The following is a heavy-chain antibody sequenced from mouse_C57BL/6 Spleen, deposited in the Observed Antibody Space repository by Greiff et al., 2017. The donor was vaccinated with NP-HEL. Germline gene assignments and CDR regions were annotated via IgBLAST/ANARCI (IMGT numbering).Heavy chain of an antibody. Sequence: QVQLQQSGAELVRPGTSVKVSCKASGYAFTNYLIEWVKQRPGQGLEWIGVINPGSGGTNYNEKFKGKATLTADKSSSTAYMQLSSLTSEDSAVYICARAYYGSSYGYFDVWGTGTTVTVSS. D-gene: IGHD1-1*01. CDR1: GYAFTNYL. CDR3: ARAYYGSSYGYFDV. V-gene: IGHV1-54*01. J-gene: IGHJ1*03. CDR2: INPGSGGT.